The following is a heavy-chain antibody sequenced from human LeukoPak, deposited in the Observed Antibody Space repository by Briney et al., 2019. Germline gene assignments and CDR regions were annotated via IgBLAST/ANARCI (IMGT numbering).Heavy chain of an antibody. D-gene: IGHD4-17*01. CDR2: FHPEDGET. CDR3: ARGIGLRRSGWFDP. Sequence: GASVKVSCKVSGYTVTELSMHWVRQSPGKGLEWMGGFHPEDGETIYAQKFQGRVTMTEDTSTDTAYMELSSLRSEDTAVYYCARGIGLRRSGWFDPWGQGTLVTVSS. J-gene: IGHJ5*02. CDR1: GYTVTELS. V-gene: IGHV1-24*01.